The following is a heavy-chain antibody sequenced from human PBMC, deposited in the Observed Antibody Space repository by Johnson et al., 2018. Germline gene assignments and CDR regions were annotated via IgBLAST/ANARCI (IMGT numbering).Heavy chain of an antibody. V-gene: IGHV3-11*04. J-gene: IGHJ6*03. Sequence: VQLLESGGGLVQPGGSXRLSCEASGFYLGDFYMNWIRQAPGKGLEWLSYISGSGDRIDDADSVRGRFTTSRDNAKNSLYLQMNSLRAEETAVYYCATDMDFWGKGTTVTVSS. CDR1: GFYLGDFY. CDR2: ISGSGDRI. CDR3: ATDMDF.